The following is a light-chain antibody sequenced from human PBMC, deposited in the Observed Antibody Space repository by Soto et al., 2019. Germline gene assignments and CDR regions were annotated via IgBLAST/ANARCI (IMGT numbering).Light chain of an antibody. Sequence: IVMTHSPATLSVSPGERATLSCRASQSFSSNLAWYQQKPGQAPRLLIYGASTRATGIPARFSGSGSGTEFTLTISSLQSEDFAVYYCQQYNNWPPWTFGQGTKVEIK. CDR2: GAS. J-gene: IGKJ1*01. CDR1: QSFSSN. V-gene: IGKV3-15*01. CDR3: QQYNNWPPWT.